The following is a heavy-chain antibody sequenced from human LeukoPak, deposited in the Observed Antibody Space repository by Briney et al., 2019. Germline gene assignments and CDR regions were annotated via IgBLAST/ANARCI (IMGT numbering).Heavy chain of an antibody. CDR2: ITSSGDNM. J-gene: IGHJ4*02. Sequence: GSLRLSCAASGFSFRGYYMSWIRQAPGKGLEWVSYITSSGDNMYYTDSVKGRFTISRDNVKNSLYLQMNSLRAEDTAVYYCTRFRGYCSGGTCYPGYWGQGTLVTVSS. CDR3: TRFRGYCSGGTCYPGY. V-gene: IGHV3-11*01. CDR1: GFSFRGYY. D-gene: IGHD2-15*01.